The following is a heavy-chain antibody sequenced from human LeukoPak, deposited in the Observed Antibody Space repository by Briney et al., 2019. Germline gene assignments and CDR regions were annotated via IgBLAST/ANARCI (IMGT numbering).Heavy chain of an antibody. J-gene: IGHJ3*02. CDR2: ISGSGGST. Sequence: PGGSLRLSCAASGFTFSSYAMSWVRQALGKGLEWVSAISGSGGSTYYADSVKGRFTISRDNSKNTLYLQMNSLRAEDTAVYYCAKGTSSVPAAYYAFDIWGQGTMVTVSS. V-gene: IGHV3-23*01. CDR3: AKGTSSVPAAYYAFDI. D-gene: IGHD2-2*01. CDR1: GFTFSSYA.